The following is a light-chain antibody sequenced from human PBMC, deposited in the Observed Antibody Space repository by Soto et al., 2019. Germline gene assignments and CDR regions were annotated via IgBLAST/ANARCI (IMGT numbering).Light chain of an antibody. CDR3: QHRSNWLGT. J-gene: IGKJ3*01. CDR2: DAS. CDR1: QCVGGF. Sequence: EIVLTQSPATLSLSPGERATLSCRASQCVGGFLAWYQQRSGQTPRLLIYDASKRAPGIPARFSGSVSGTDFPLTISSLEPEDFAVYFCQHRSNWLGTFGPGTKVDIK. V-gene: IGKV3-11*01.